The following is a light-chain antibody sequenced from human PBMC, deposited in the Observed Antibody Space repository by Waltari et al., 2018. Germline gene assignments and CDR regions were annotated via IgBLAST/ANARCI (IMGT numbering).Light chain of an antibody. V-gene: IGLV2-14*03. Sequence: QSALTQPASVSGSPGQSITISCTGTSSDVGTYDYVSWYQQHPGKAPKLMIYEVTQPPSWMANRFSGCKSGNTASLTISGLQAEDEAEYYFSSYTTSSTVYVFGTGTKVTVL. CDR3: SSYTTSSTVYV. CDR1: SSDVGTYDY. J-gene: IGLJ1*01. CDR2: EVT.